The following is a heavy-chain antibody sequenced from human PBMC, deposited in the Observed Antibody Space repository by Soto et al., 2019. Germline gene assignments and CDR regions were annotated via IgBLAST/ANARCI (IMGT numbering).Heavy chain of an antibody. D-gene: IGHD3-9*01. CDR1: GFTFSSYS. V-gene: IGHV3-21*01. CDR3: ARDARHYDILTGYYSY. CDR2: ISTSSSYI. J-gene: IGHJ4*02. Sequence: EVQMLESGGGLVKPGGSLRLSCGASGFTFSSYSMNWVRQAPGKGLEWVSSISTSSSYIYYADTVKSRFTISRDHAKKSLRLKMKSLRAEATTLYYGARDARHYDILTGYYSYWGQGTLVTVSS.